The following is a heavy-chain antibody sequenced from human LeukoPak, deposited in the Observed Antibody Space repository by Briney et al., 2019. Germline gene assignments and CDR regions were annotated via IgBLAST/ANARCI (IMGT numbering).Heavy chain of an antibody. CDR2: ISSSGSTI. J-gene: IGHJ4*02. CDR1: GFTFSDYY. D-gene: IGHD6-6*01. V-gene: IGHV3-11*01. Sequence: PGGSLRLSCAASGFTFSDYYMSWIRQAPGKGLEWVSYISSSGSTIYYADSVKGRFTISRDNAKNSLYLQMNSLRAKDTAVYYCARDRIQKLRHFDYWGQGTLVTVSS. CDR3: ARDRIQKLRHFDY.